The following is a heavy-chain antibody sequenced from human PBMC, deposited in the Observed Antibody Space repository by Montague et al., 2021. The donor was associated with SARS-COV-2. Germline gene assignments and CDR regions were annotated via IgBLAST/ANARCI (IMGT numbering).Heavy chain of an antibody. D-gene: IGHD6-19*01. CDR2: IHYGGTT. CDR3: ARDRGSRLPSFFDY. Sequence: SETLSLTCTVSGGSVSSATGYWSWIRQPPGKGLEWIGYIHYGGTTSYKSSLKSRVSLPLDTSKNQFSLNLTSVTAADTAVYYCARDRGSRLPSFFDYWGQGILVTVSS. CDR1: GGSVSSATGY. V-gene: IGHV4-61*01. J-gene: IGHJ4*02.